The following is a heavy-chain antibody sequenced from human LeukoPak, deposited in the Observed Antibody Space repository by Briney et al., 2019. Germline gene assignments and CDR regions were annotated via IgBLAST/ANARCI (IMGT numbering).Heavy chain of an antibody. Sequence: GASVKVSCKASGYTFTGYYIHWVRQAPGQGLEWMGWINPNSGGTNYAQKFQGRVTMTRDTSISTAYMELSRLRSDDTAVYSCARALGMATTLRPLGYWGQGTLVTVSS. CDR2: INPNSGGT. J-gene: IGHJ4*02. V-gene: IGHV1-2*02. CDR3: ARALGMATTLRPLGY. CDR1: GYTFTGYY. D-gene: IGHD5-24*01.